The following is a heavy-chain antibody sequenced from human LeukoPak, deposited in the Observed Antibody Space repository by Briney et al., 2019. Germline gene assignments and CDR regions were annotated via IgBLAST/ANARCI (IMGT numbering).Heavy chain of an antibody. J-gene: IGHJ5*02. CDR2: INYSGST. D-gene: IGHD3-10*01. CDR3: ARYGSGSTWFDP. CDR1: GGSISSDNYQ. Sequence: SETLSLTCTVSGGSISSDNYQWSWIRQPPGKGLEWIEYINYSGSTYYSPSLKSRVTISVDTSKNQFFLKLSSVTAADTAVYYCARYGSGSTWFDPWGQGTLVTVSS. V-gene: IGHV4-30-4*01.